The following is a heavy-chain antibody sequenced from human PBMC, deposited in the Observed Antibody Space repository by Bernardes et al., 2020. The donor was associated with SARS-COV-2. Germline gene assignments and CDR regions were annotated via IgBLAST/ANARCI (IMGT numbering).Heavy chain of an antibody. J-gene: IGHJ5*02. CDR2: IHHRGTT. Sequence: LSLTCTVSGDSISRSTYHWGWIRQPPGEGLEWIGTIHHRGTTYYNPSLESRVTISVDSSVNQVSLTLTSVTAADTAVYYCAKQGGSTSWYSYDWFDPWGQGTLVTVSS. V-gene: IGHV4-39*01. CDR1: GDSISRSTYH. CDR3: AKQGGSTSWYSYDWFDP. D-gene: IGHD6-13*01.